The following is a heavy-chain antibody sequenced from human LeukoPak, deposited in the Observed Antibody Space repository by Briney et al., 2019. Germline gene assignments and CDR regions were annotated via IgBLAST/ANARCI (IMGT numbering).Heavy chain of an antibody. CDR2: IKQDGSEK. CDR3: ASLDAALLNTAY. V-gene: IGHV3-7*01. D-gene: IGHD5-18*01. CDR1: GFTFRNDW. J-gene: IGHJ4*02. Sequence: GGSLRLSCAVFGFTFRNDWMSRVRQAPGKGLEWVAMIKQDGSEKYYVDSVRGRFTISRDDAKNSLYLQMSSLRAEDTALYYCASLDAALLNTAYWGQGTLVTVSS.